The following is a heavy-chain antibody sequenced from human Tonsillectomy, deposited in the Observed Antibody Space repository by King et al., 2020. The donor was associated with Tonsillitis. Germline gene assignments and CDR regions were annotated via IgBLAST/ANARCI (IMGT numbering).Heavy chain of an antibody. V-gene: IGHV3-23*04. CDR2: ISGSGDTT. CDR1: GFTFSSYA. D-gene: IGHD2-15*01. J-gene: IGHJ5*02. CDR3: AKGSLVVVFGWFDP. Sequence: VQLVESGGGLVQPGGSLRLSCAASGFTFSSYAMSWVRQAPGKGLEWVSSISGSGDTTYYADSVKGRFTISRDSSKNTLSLQMNTLRAEDTAVYYCAKGSLVVVFGWFDPWGQGTLVTVSS.